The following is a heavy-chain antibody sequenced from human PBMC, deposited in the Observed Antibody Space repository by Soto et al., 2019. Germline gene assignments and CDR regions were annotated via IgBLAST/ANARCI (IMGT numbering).Heavy chain of an antibody. V-gene: IGHV3-43*01. D-gene: IGHD5-12*01. Sequence: GSLRLSCAASGFTFDDYTMHWVRQAPGKGLEWVSLISWDGGSTYYADSVKGRFTISRDNSKNSLYLQMNSLRTEDTALYYCAKDMEMATIYSLVDYWGQGTLVTVSS. CDR2: ISWDGGST. J-gene: IGHJ4*02. CDR3: AKDMEMATIYSLVDY. CDR1: GFTFDDYT.